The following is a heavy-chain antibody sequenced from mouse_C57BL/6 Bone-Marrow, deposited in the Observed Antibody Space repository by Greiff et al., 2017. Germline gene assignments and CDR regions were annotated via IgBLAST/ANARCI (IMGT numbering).Heavy chain of an antibody. CDR3: TMRGDYGDY. CDR1: GFNIKDDY. CDR2: IDPENGDT. J-gene: IGHJ2*01. D-gene: IGHD2-4*01. Sequence: EVKLQESGAELVRPGASVKLSCTASGFNIKDDYMHWVKQRPEQGLEWIGWIDPENGDTEYASKFQGKATITADTSSNTAYLQLSSLTSEDTAVYYCTMRGDYGDYWGQGTTLTVSS. V-gene: IGHV14-4*01.